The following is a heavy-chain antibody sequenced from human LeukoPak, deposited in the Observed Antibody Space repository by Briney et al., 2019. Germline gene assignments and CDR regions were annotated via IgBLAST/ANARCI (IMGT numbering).Heavy chain of an antibody. D-gene: IGHD3-3*01. CDR1: GFTFSSYS. J-gene: IGHJ4*02. CDR2: ISSSSSYI. Sequence: GGSLRLSCAASGFTFSSYSMNWVRQAPGKGLEWVSSISSSSSYIYYADSVKGRFTISRDNAKNSLYLQMNSLRAEDTAVYYCARDHYYDFWCGYPNSGDYWGQGTLVTVSS. CDR3: ARDHYYDFWCGYPNSGDY. V-gene: IGHV3-21*01.